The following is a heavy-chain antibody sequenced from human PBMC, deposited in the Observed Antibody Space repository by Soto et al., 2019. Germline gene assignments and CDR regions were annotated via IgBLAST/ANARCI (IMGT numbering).Heavy chain of an antibody. Sequence: GGSLRLSCAASGFSFDDYNIHWVRQAPGKGLEWVSLITWNGGNSYYADSVKGRFTISRDGTTESVSLQMTSLKREDTGLYFCARETLSYGSALDVWGQGTTVTVS. CDR3: ARETLSYGSALDV. J-gene: IGHJ6*02. D-gene: IGHD3-16*01. CDR1: GFSFDDYN. CDR2: ITWNGGNS. V-gene: IGHV3-43*01.